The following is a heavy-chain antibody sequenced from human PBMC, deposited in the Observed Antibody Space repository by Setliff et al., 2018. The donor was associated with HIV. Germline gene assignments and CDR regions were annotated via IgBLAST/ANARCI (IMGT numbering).Heavy chain of an antibody. CDR1: GFTFSNYA. CDR3: AKELAASGLGYFDS. CDR2: ILSTGERT. D-gene: IGHD3-22*01. Sequence: QPGGSLRLSCAASGFTFSNYAMSWVRQAPGEGLEWVSAILSTGERTFYADSAKGRFTISRDNSKNTVYLQMNSLRAEDTAEYYCAKELAASGLGYFDSWGRGILVTVSS. V-gene: IGHV3-23*01. J-gene: IGHJ4*02.